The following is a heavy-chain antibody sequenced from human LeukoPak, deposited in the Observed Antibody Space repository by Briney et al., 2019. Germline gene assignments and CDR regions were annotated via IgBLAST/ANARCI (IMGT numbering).Heavy chain of an antibody. V-gene: IGHV1-3*01. CDR3: ARAPYDILTGYSLNWFDP. Sequence: ASVKVSCKASGYTFTTYAMHWVRQAPGQRLEWMGWINGDNGNTKYSQKFQGRVTITRDTSAYTAYMELKSLNSADTAVYFCARAPYDILTGYSLNWFDPWGQGTLVTVSS. CDR2: INGDNGNT. D-gene: IGHD3-9*01. CDR1: GYTFTTYA. J-gene: IGHJ5*02.